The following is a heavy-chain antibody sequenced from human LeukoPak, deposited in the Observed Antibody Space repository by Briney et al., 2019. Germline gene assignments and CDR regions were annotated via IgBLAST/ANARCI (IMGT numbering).Heavy chain of an antibody. D-gene: IGHD5-18*01. Sequence: NPSETLSLTCTVSGGSISNGYYYWSWIRQPAGKGLEWIGRIFTSGSTNYNPSLKSRVTISVDPSKNQFSLKLSSVTAADTAVYYCASWPDEKRGYSYWGQGTLVTVSS. CDR2: IFTSGST. CDR1: GGSISNGYYY. V-gene: IGHV4-61*02. J-gene: IGHJ4*02. CDR3: ASWPDEKRGYSY.